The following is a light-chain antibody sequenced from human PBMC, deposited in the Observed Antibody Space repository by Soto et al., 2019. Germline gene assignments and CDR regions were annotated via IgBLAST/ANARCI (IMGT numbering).Light chain of an antibody. Sequence: EIVLTQSPGTLPLSPGERATVSCRASQSVSTNSLAWYQQKPGQAPRLLIHGASNRATGIPDRFSGSGSGTDFTLTISRLEPEDFAMYYCLQYGSLPWTFGQGTKVEIK. CDR3: LQYGSLPWT. CDR2: GAS. CDR1: QSVSTNS. J-gene: IGKJ1*01. V-gene: IGKV3-20*01.